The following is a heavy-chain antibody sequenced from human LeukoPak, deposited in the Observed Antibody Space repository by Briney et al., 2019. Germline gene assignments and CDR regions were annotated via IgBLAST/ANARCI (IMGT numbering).Heavy chain of an antibody. CDR1: GFTFSDYY. D-gene: IGHD5-18*01. CDR3: ATDTAMAHEDYFDY. J-gene: IGHJ4*02. CDR2: ISSSGSTI. V-gene: IGHV3-11*01. Sequence: PGGSLRLFCAASGFTFSDYYMSWIRQAPGKGLEWVSYISSSGSTIYYADSVKGRFTISRDNAKNSLYLQMNSLRAEDTAVYYCATDTAMAHEDYFDYWGQGTLVTVSS.